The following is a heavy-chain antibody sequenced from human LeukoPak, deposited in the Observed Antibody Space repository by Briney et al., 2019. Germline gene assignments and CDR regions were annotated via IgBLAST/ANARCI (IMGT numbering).Heavy chain of an antibody. D-gene: IGHD3-3*01. CDR2: NSAYNTNT. J-gene: IGHJ6*03. CDR3: TRGITIFEVANYMDV. V-gene: IGHV1-18*01. Sequence: SVKVSCKASGYTFTCLGMSWVRQAPGQGLGWMGWNSAYNTNTSYAQKLQGKLTMTTDTSKSTADIELRSLRSDYTAVYYCTRGITIFEVANYMDVWGKGTTVTVSS. CDR1: GYTFTCLG.